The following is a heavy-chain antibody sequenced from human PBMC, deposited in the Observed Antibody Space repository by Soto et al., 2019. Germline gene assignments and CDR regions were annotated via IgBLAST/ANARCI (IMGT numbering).Heavy chain of an antibody. Sequence: ASVKVSCKASGYTFTSYDINWVRQATGQGLEWMGWMNPNSGNTGYAQKFQGRVTMTRNTSISTAYMELSSLRSEDTAVYYCGREGLYCDFWSRYYTGPTGMDVWGQGTTVTVSS. CDR2: MNPNSGNT. CDR1: GYTFTSYD. J-gene: IGHJ6*02. CDR3: GREGLYCDFWSRYYTGPTGMDV. D-gene: IGHD3-3*01. V-gene: IGHV1-8*01.